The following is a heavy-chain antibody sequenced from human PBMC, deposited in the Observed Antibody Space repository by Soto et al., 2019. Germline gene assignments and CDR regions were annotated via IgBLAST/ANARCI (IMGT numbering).Heavy chain of an antibody. J-gene: IGHJ4*01. V-gene: IGHV3-74*01. Sequence: GGSLRLSREVSGFTFSSHWMHWVRQAPGKGLVWVSRINSDGRSANYADSVKGRFTIFRDNAKNTLYLQTSSLGVEYTAVYQCTRAQFRDYPLDGWGHGTPVTISS. D-gene: IGHD3-10*01. CDR3: TRAQFRDYPLDG. CDR1: GFTFSSHW. CDR2: INSDGRSA.